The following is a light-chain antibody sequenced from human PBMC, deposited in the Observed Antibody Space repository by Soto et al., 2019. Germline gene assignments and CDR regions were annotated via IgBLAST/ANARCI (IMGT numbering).Light chain of an antibody. CDR1: QTISSNY. J-gene: IGKJ1*01. CDR2: GTS. CDR3: QQYISWT. Sequence: DIVLTQSPGTLSVSPGERATLSCRASQTISSNYLAWYQQKPGQPPSLLIYGTSSRATGIPDRFSGSGSGTDFTITISRLEPEDYAIYYCQQYISWTFGQGTKVEIK. V-gene: IGKV3-20*01.